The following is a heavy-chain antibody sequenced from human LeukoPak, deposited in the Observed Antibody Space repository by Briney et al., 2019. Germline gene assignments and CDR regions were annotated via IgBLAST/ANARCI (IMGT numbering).Heavy chain of an antibody. CDR1: GGSXSGYY. D-gene: IGHD5-18*01. Sequence: ETLSLTCAVYGGSXSGYYWSWIRQPPGKGLEWIGEINHSGSTNYNPSLKSRVTISVDTSKNQFSLKLSSVTAADTAVYYCARRLGFIQLWLNSWFDPWGQGTLVTVSS. CDR2: INHSGST. J-gene: IGHJ5*02. CDR3: ARRLGFIQLWLNSWFDP. V-gene: IGHV4-34*01.